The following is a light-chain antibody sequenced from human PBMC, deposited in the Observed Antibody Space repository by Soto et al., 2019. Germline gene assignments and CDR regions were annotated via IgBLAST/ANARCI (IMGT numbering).Light chain of an antibody. J-gene: IGKJ1*01. CDR2: KAS. V-gene: IGKV1-5*03. CDR1: QTISSW. CDR3: QHYNSYSAA. Sequence: DIQMTQSPSTLSGSVGDRVTITCRASQTISSWLAWYQQKPGKAPNLLIYKASTLNSGVPSRFSGSGSGTEFPLPITSLQPDDFATYYCQHYNSYSAAFGQGTKVDLK.